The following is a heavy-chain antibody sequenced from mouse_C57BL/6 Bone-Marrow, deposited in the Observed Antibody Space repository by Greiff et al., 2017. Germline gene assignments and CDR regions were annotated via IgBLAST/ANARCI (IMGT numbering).Heavy chain of an antibody. J-gene: IGHJ2*01. CDR2: ILPGSGST. Sequence: QVQLQQSGAELMKPGASVKLSCKATGYTFTGYWIEWVKQRPGHGLEWIGEILPGSGSTNYNGKFKGKATFTAATSSNTAYMQLSSLTTEDSAIYYCARKPATVVAHFDYWGQGTTLTVSS. CDR3: ARKPATVVAHFDY. D-gene: IGHD1-1*01. CDR1: GYTFTGYW. V-gene: IGHV1-9*01.